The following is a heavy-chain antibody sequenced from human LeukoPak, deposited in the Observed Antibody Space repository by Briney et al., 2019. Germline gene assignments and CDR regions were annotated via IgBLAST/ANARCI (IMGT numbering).Heavy chain of an antibody. Sequence: GGSLRLSCAASGFSFSSSGINWVRQAPGKGLEWVSSIGSTGTDRYYADSVKGRFTISRDNTKNSLYLQMNSLRAEDTAVYYCATETIGRHYDYWGQGTLLTVSS. V-gene: IGHV3-21*01. CDR2: IGSTGTDR. J-gene: IGHJ4*02. CDR1: GFSFSSSG. D-gene: IGHD1-14*01. CDR3: ATETIGRHYDY.